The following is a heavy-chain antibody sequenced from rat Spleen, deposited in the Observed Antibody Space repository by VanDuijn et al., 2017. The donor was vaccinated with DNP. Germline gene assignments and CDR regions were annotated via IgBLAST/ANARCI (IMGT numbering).Heavy chain of an antibody. D-gene: IGHD4-3*01. V-gene: IGHV5-22*01. CDR3: VRWNSGHFDY. CDR2: IGSAAYAP. J-gene: IGHJ2*01. CDR1: GFTFSAYY. Sequence: EVQLVESGGGLVQPGRSLKLSCAAAGFTFSAYYMAWVRQAPAKGLESVAYIGSAAYAPYYGDSVKGRFTISRDNATSTLYLQMNSLRSEDMATYYCVRWNSGHFDYWGQGVMVTVSS.